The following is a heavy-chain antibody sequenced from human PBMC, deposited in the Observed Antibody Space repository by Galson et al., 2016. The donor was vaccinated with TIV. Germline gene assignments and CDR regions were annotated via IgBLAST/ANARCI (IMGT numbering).Heavy chain of an antibody. CDR2: INPYGDDT. V-gene: IGHV1-2*02. Sequence: SVKVSCKASGYPFSAYYIHWVRQAPGQGLEWMGWINPYGDDTNYEQRFQGRVSMTSDTSINTAYMELSSLRSDDTAIFFCARGFNCGFDFYYGMYVWGQGTTVTVSS. D-gene: IGHD5-18*01. CDR3: ARGFNCGFDFYYGMYV. CDR1: GYPFSAYY. J-gene: IGHJ6*02.